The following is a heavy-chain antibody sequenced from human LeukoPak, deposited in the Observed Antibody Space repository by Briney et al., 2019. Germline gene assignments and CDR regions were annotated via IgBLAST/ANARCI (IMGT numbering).Heavy chain of an antibody. CDR1: GYSISSYYY. V-gene: IGHV4-38-2*02. CDR2: IYHSGST. CDR3: EGSQWEILWVKLDY. D-gene: IGHD1-26*01. J-gene: IGHJ4*02. Sequence: SETLSLTCTVSGYSISSYYYWGWIRQPPGKGLEWIGSIYHSGSTYYNPSLKSRVTIAVDTSKNQFSLKLSSVTAADTAVYYCEGSQWEILWVKLDYWGQGTLVTASS.